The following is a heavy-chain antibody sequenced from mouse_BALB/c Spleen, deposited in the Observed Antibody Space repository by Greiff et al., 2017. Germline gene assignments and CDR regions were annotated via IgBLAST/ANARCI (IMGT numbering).Heavy chain of an antibody. Sequence: QVQLQQSGAELVRPGTSVKISCKASGYTFTNYWLGWVKQRPGHGLEWIGDIYPGGGYTNYNEKFKGKATLTADTSSSTAYMQLSSLTSEDSAVYFCVIYYGYDEGYWYFDVWGAGTTVTVSS. J-gene: IGHJ1*01. D-gene: IGHD2-2*01. V-gene: IGHV1-63*02. CDR3: VIYYGYDEGYWYFDV. CDR1: GYTFTNYW. CDR2: IYPGGGYT.